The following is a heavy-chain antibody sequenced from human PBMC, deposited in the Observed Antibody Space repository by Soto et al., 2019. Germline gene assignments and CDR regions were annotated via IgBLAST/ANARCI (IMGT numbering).Heavy chain of an antibody. J-gene: IGHJ3*02. D-gene: IGHD6-6*01. Sequence: SDTLSLTCTVSGGSISSYYWSCIRQPPGKVLEWIGYIYYSGSTNYNPSLKGRVTISVDTSKNQFSLKLRSVPAADTAVYSCASDLYGSKDSRSAVDAFAIWGERSMVTV. CDR1: GGSISSYY. V-gene: IGHV4-59*01. CDR3: ASDLYGSKDSRSAVDAFAI. CDR2: IYYSGST.